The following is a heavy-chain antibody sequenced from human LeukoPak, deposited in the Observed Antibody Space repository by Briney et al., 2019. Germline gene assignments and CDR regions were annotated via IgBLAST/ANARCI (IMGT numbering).Heavy chain of an antibody. V-gene: IGHV4-59*01. CDR2: IYYSGST. CDR1: GGSISSYY. Sequence: PSETLSLTCTVSGGSISSYYWSWIRQPPGKGLEWIGYIYYSGSTNYNPSLKSRVTISVDTSKNQFSLKLSSVTAADTAVYYCARDVYPSSGYSSSGVLAPWGQGTLVTVSS. J-gene: IGHJ5*02. CDR3: ARDVYPSSGYSSSGVLAP. D-gene: IGHD6-6*01.